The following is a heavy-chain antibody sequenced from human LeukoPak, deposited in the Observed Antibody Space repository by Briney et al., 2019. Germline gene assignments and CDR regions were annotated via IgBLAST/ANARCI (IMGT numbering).Heavy chain of an antibody. CDR3: ATVENGYYYDSSGPQLYNWFDP. V-gene: IGHV1-46*01. D-gene: IGHD3-22*01. Sequence: ASVKVSCKASGYTFTSYYMHWVRQAPGQGLEWMGIINPSGGSTSYAQKFQGRVTMTRDMSTSTVYMELSSLRSEDTAVYYCATVENGYYYDSSGPQLYNWFDPWGQGTLVTVSS. CDR2: INPSGGST. J-gene: IGHJ5*02. CDR1: GYTFTSYY.